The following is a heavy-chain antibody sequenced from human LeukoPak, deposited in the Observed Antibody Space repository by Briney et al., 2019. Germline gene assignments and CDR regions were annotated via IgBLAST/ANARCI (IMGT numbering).Heavy chain of an antibody. Sequence: PSETLSLTCTVSGGSINSYYWTWIRPPPGKGLEWIGYIYYSGSTHYNPSLNSRVTISMDTSKNHFSLKLSSVTAADTAIYYCARTSRHFYGSGSNLTPWPADMDVWGQGTKVTVSS. CDR3: ARTSRHFYGSGSNLTPWPADMDV. J-gene: IGHJ6*02. CDR2: IYYSGST. CDR1: GGSINSYY. D-gene: IGHD3-10*01. V-gene: IGHV4-59*01.